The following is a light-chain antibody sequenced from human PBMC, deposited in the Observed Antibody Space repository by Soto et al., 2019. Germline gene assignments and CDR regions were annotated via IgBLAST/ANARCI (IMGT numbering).Light chain of an antibody. J-gene: IGKJ1*01. V-gene: IGKV1-39*01. CDR2: AAS. CDR3: QQSYSRT. CDR1: QGISSY. Sequence: DLQMTQSPSCVTRSXGHSVTITCRASQGISSYLAWFQQKPGKAPKVLIFAASRLQSGVPSRFSGSGSGTDFTLTITSLQPEDFATYYCQQSYSRTFGQGTKVDI.